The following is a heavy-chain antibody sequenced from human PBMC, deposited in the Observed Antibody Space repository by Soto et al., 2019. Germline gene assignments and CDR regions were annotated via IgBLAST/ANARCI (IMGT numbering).Heavy chain of an antibody. V-gene: IGHV3-48*01. CDR3: ASMIFGVVNDYSYYGMDV. D-gene: IGHD3-3*01. Sequence: GGSLRLSCAASGFVFSGYSMSWVRQAPGKGLEWVADITGSSSVLSYADSVRGRFTISRHNGKNSLSLQMNSLRAEDTAVYYCASMIFGVVNDYSYYGMDVWGQGTTVTVSS. J-gene: IGHJ6*02. CDR2: ITGSSSVL. CDR1: GFVFSGYS.